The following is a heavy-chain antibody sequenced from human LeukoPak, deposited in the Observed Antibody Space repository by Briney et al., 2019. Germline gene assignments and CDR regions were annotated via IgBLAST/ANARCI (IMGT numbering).Heavy chain of an antibody. CDR1: GFTFSSYW. Sequence: GGSLRLSCAASGFTFSSYWMHWVRQAPGKGLVWVSRINSDGSSTSYADSAKGRFTISRDNAKNSLYLQMSSLRDEDTAVYYCARDGGFFLSEYWGQGTLVSVSS. CDR2: INSDGSST. J-gene: IGHJ4*02. D-gene: IGHD3-16*01. CDR3: ARDGGFFLSEY. V-gene: IGHV3-74*01.